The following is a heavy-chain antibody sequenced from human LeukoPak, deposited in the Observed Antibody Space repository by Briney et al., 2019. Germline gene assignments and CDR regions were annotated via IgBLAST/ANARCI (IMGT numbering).Heavy chain of an antibody. CDR3: ARDLGHGSYPYYYFDY. Sequence: PGGSLRLSCAASGFTFSSYWMSWVRQAPGKGLEWVANIKQDGSEKYYVDSVKGRFTISRDNAKNSLYLQMNSLRAEDTAVYYCARDLGHGSYPYYYFDYWGQGTLVTVSS. D-gene: IGHD1-26*01. V-gene: IGHV3-7*01. CDR1: GFTFSSYW. CDR2: IKQDGSEK. J-gene: IGHJ4*02.